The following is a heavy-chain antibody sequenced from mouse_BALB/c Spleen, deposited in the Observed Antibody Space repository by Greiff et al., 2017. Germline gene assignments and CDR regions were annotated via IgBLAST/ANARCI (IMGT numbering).Heavy chain of an antibody. Sequence: EVKVEESGGGLVQPGGSLKLSCAASGFTFSSYTMSWVRQTPEKRLEWVAYISNGGGSTYYPDTVKGRFTISRDNAKNTLYLQMSSLKSEDTAMYYCARHDGNYPYYYAMDYWGQGTSVTVSS. J-gene: IGHJ4*01. CDR3: ARHDGNYPYYYAMDY. V-gene: IGHV5-12-2*01. CDR1: GFTFSSYT. CDR2: ISNGGGST. D-gene: IGHD2-1*01.